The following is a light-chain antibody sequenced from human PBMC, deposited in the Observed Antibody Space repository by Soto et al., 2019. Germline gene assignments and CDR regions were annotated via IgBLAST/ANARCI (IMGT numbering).Light chain of an antibody. CDR3: SSYISSSTPYV. J-gene: IGLJ1*01. Sequence: QSALTQPASVSGSPGQSITISCTGTSSDVGGYNYVSWYQQHPGKAPKLMIYEVSNRPSGVSNRFSGSKSGNTASLTISGLQAEYEGDYYCSSYISSSTPYVFGTGTKVTV. V-gene: IGLV2-14*01. CDR2: EVS. CDR1: SSDVGGYNY.